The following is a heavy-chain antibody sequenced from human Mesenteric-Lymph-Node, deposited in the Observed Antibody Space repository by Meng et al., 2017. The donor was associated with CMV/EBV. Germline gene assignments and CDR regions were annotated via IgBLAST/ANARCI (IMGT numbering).Heavy chain of an antibody. CDR1: GFTFDDYA. V-gene: IGHV3-48*04. J-gene: IGHJ4*02. Sequence: GESLKISCAASGFTFDDYAMHWVRQAPGKGLEWVSYISSSSSTIYYADSVKGRFTISRDNAKNSLYLQMNSLRAEDTAVYYCASLGRLRYCSSTSCYLPDYWSQGTLVTVSS. D-gene: IGHD2-2*01. CDR2: ISSSSSTI. CDR3: ASLGRLRYCSSTSCYLPDY.